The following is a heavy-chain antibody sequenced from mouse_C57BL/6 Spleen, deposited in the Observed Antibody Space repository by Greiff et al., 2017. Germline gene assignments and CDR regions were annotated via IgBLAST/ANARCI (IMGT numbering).Heavy chain of an antibody. Sequence: QVQLQQSGPELVKPGASVKISCKASGYAFSSSWMNWVKQRPGKGLEWLGRIYPGDGDTNYNGKFKGKATLTADKSSSTAYMQLSSLTSEDSAVYFCARWGDYDGYYAMDYWGQGTSVTVSS. CDR3: ARWGDYDGYYAMDY. D-gene: IGHD2-4*01. CDR1: GYAFSSSW. V-gene: IGHV1-82*01. CDR2: IYPGDGDT. J-gene: IGHJ4*01.